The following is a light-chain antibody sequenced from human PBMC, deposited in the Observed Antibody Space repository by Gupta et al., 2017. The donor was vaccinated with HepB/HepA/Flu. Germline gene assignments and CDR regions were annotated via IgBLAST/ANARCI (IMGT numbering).Light chain of an antibody. CDR3: QQSYNTKT. Sequence: DIQVTQSPSSLSASVGDRVTITCRASQSIGNFLNWYRQKPGEAPKLLIYAASTLQRGVPSRCSGSGSGTDFTLTISTLQPEDFATYYCQQSYNTKTFGQGTKLEI. CDR1: QSIGNF. CDR2: AAS. J-gene: IGKJ2*01. V-gene: IGKV1-39*01.